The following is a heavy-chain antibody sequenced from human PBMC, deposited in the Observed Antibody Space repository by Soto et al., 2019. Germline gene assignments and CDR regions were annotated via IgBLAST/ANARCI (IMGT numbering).Heavy chain of an antibody. V-gene: IGHV3-23*01. Sequence: EVQLLESGGGLVQPGGSLRLSCAASGFTFSSYAMRWVRQAPGKGLEWVSAISGSGGSTYYADSVKGRFTISRDNSTNTLDPEMNSRRAEDTAVCYGARRGGGSYYGYWGQGTLVTVSS. D-gene: IGHD1-26*01. CDR1: GFTFSSYA. CDR2: ISGSGGST. CDR3: ARRGGGSYYGY. J-gene: IGHJ4*02.